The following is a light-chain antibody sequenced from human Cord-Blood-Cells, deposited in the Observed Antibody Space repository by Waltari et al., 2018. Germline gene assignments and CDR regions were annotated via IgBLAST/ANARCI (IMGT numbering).Light chain of an antibody. J-gene: IGLJ2*01. CDR3: QSYDSSNPYVV. CDR1: SGSIASNY. Sequence: NFMLTQPHSVSESPGKTVTISCTRSSGSIASNYVQWYQQRPGSAPTTLIYEDNQRPSGVPDRFSGSIDSSSNSASLTISGLKTEDEADYYCQSYDSSNPYVVFGGGTKLTVL. CDR2: EDN. V-gene: IGLV6-57*03.